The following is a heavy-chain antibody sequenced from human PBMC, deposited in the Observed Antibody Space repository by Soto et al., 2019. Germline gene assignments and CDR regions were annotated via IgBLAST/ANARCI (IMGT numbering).Heavy chain of an antibody. V-gene: IGHV3-53*04. J-gene: IGHJ6*03. CDR1: GFTVSSNY. Sequence: GGSLRLSCAASGFTVSSNYMSWVRQAPGKGLEWVSVIYSGGSTYYADSVKGRFTISRHNSKNTLYLQMNSLRAEDTAVYYCARVRKDIVVVPAAKAHYYYYMDVWGKGTKVTVSS. CDR3: ARVRKDIVVVPAAKAHYYYYMDV. CDR2: IYSGGST. D-gene: IGHD2-2*01.